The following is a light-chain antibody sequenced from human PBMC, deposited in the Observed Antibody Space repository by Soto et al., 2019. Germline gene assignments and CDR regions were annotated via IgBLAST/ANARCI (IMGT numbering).Light chain of an antibody. V-gene: IGLV1-44*01. Sequence: QSVLPQPASASGTPGQRVTISCSGSSSNIGSNTVNWYQQLPGTAPKLLIYSNNQRPSGVPDRFSGSKSGTSASLAISGLQSEDEADSYCAAWDDSLNGLYVFGTGTKVTVL. J-gene: IGLJ1*01. CDR3: AAWDDSLNGLYV. CDR1: SSNIGSNT. CDR2: SNN.